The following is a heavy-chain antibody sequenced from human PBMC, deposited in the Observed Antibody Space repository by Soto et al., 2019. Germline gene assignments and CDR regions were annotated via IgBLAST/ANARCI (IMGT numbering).Heavy chain of an antibody. V-gene: IGHV3-30*18. CDR2: ISYDGSNK. CDR1: GFTFSSYG. CDR3: AKGDDSSGYLAFDI. J-gene: IGHJ3*02. Sequence: GGSLRLSCAASGFTFSSYGMHWVRQAPGKGLEWVAVISYDGSNKYYADSVKGRFTISRDNSKNTLYLQMNSLRAEGTAVYYCAKGDDSSGYLAFDIWGQGTMVTVSS. D-gene: IGHD3-22*01.